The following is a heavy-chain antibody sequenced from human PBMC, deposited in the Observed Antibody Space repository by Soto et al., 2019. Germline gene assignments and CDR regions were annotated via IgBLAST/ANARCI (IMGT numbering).Heavy chain of an antibody. CDR1: GFTFSSYA. CDR3: AREEQLVSYYYYYGMDV. D-gene: IGHD6-6*01. Sequence: GGSLRLSCAASGFTFSSYAMHWVRQAPGKGLEWVAVISYDGSNKYYADSVKGRFTISRDNSKNTLYLQMNSLRAEDTAVYYCAREEQLVSYYYYYGMDVWGQGTTVTVSS. V-gene: IGHV3-30-3*01. CDR2: ISYDGSNK. J-gene: IGHJ6*02.